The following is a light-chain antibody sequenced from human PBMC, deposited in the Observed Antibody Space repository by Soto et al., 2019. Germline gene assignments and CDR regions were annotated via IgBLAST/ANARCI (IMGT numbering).Light chain of an antibody. V-gene: IGKV1-13*02. J-gene: IGKJ5*01. CDR3: QQCNSYPIT. Sequence: AIQLTQSPSSLSASVGDRVTITCRASQGISSALAWYHQQPGKAPKVLLYDASILDSGVPSRFSGSRSGTDFTSTFSSLQPADWGSYECQQCNSYPITSGQGTRLEIK. CDR2: DAS. CDR1: QGISSA.